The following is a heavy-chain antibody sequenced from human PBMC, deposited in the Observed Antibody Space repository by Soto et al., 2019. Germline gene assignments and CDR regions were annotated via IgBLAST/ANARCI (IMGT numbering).Heavy chain of an antibody. V-gene: IGHV1-18*01. Sequence: GASVKVSCKASGYTFTSYGISWVRQAPGQGLEWMGWISAYNGNTNYAQKLQGRVTMTTDTSTGTAYMELRSLRSDDTAVYYCARPRYYYDSSGYFFDYWGQGTLVTVSS. CDR2: ISAYNGNT. J-gene: IGHJ4*02. CDR1: GYTFTSYG. CDR3: ARPRYYYDSSGYFFDY. D-gene: IGHD3-22*01.